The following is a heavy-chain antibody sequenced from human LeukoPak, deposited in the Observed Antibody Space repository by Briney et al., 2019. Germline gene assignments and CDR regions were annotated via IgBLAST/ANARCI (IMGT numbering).Heavy chain of an antibody. Sequence: ASVKVSCKASGYTFTSYGISWVRQAPGQGLEWMGWISAYNGNTNYAQKIQGRVTMTTDTSTSTAYMELRSLRADDTAVYYCARCIVGNPSTYQNWCDPWGQGTLVTVSS. V-gene: IGHV1-18*01. CDR2: ISAYNGNT. D-gene: IGHD1-26*01. CDR3: ARCIVGNPSTYQNWCDP. J-gene: IGHJ5*02. CDR1: GYTFTSYG.